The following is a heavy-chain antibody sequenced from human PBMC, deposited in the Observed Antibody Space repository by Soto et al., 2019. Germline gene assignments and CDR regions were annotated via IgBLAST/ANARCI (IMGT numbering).Heavy chain of an antibody. CDR1: GFTFSSYA. CDR3: TCIAAANLYAFDI. Sequence: EVQLLESGGGLVQPGGSLRLSCAASGFTFSSYAMSWVRQAPGKGLEWVSAISGSGGSTYYADSVKGRFTISRDNSKNTLYLQMNSLRAEDTAVYYCTCIAAANLYAFDIWGQGTMVTVSS. CDR2: ISGSGGST. D-gene: IGHD6-13*01. J-gene: IGHJ3*02. V-gene: IGHV3-23*01.